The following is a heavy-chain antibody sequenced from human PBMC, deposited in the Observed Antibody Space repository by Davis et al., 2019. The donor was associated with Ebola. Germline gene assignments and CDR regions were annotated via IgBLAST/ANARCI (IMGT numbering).Heavy chain of an antibody. CDR2: ISWNSGSI. V-gene: IGHV3-9*01. J-gene: IGHJ6*02. D-gene: IGHD3-10*01. CDR1: GFTFDDYA. Sequence: GGSLRLSCAASGFTFDDYAMHWVRQAPGKGLEWVSGISWNSGSIGYADSVKGRFTISRDNAKNTLYLQMNSLRAEDTAVYYCARVSIGGMDVWGQGTTVTVSS. CDR3: ARVSIGGMDV.